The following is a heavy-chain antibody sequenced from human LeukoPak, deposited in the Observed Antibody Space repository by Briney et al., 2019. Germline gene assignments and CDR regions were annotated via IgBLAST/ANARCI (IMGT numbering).Heavy chain of an antibody. J-gene: IGHJ4*02. CDR3: AARVGATDY. CDR2: INHSGST. V-gene: IGHV4-34*01. Sequence: PSETLSLTCAVYGGSFSGYYWSWTRQPPGKGLEWIGEINHSGSTNYNPSLKSRVTISVDTSKNQFSLKLSSVTAADTAVYYCAARVGATDYWGQGTLVTVSS. D-gene: IGHD1-26*01. CDR1: GGSFSGYY.